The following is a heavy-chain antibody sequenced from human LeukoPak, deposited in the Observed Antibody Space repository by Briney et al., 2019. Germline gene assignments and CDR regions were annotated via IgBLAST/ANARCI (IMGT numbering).Heavy chain of an antibody. V-gene: IGHV5-51*01. CDR1: GYSFTSYW. D-gene: IGHD3-16*02. Sequence: GESLKISCKGSGYSFTSYWIGWVRQMPGKGLEWMGIIYPGDSDTRYSPSFQGQVTISADKSISTAYLQWSSLKASDTAMYYCARPTPYYDHVWGSYRQYYFDYWGQGTLVTVSS. CDR2: IYPGDSDT. CDR3: ARPTPYYDHVWGSYRQYYFDY. J-gene: IGHJ4*02.